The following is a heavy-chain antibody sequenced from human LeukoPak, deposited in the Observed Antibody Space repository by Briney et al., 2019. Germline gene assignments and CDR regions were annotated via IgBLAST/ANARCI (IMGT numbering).Heavy chain of an antibody. CDR2: IKQDGSEK. D-gene: IGHD3-22*01. Sequence: PGGSLRLSCAASGFTFSSYWMSWVRQAPGKGLEWVANIKQDGSEKYYVDSVKGRFTISRDNAKNSLYLQMNSLRAEDTAVYYCASSESTDYYDSSDYYPGWGQGTLVTVSS. CDR1: GFTFSSYW. J-gene: IGHJ4*02. CDR3: ASSESTDYYDSSDYYPG. V-gene: IGHV3-7*01.